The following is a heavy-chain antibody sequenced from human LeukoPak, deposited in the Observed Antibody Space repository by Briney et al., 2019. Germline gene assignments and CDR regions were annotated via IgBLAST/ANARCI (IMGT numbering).Heavy chain of an antibody. D-gene: IGHD2-15*01. V-gene: IGHV1-69*01. Sequence: GSSVKVSCKASGGTFSSYAISWVRQAPGQGLEWMGGIIPIFGTANYAQKFQGRVTITADESTSTAYMELSSLRSEDTAVYYCASLDLVVVAATPGGWFDPWGQGTLVTVSS. J-gene: IGHJ5*02. CDR3: ASLDLVVVAATPGGWFDP. CDR1: GGTFSSYA. CDR2: IIPIFGTA.